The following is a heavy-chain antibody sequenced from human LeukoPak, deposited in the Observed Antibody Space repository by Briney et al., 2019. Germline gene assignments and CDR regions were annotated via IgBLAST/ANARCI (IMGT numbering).Heavy chain of an antibody. V-gene: IGHV1-2*02. Sequence: ASVKVSCKASGYTFTGYYMHWVRQAPGQGLEWMGWINPNSGGTNYAQKFQGRVTMTRDTSISTAYMELSRLRSDDTAVYYCARDEGGGSNFDYWGQGTLVTVSS. CDR2: INPNSGGT. J-gene: IGHJ4*02. D-gene: IGHD2-15*01. CDR3: ARDEGGGSNFDY. CDR1: GYTFTGYY.